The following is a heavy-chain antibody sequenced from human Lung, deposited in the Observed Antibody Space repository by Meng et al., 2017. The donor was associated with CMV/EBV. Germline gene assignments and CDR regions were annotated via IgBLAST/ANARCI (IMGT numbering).Heavy chain of an antibody. V-gene: IGHV3-30*04. D-gene: IGHD1-26*01. CDR3: ARDQHYIVTSYLYGMDV. CDR1: GFTFSSHT. J-gene: IGHJ6*02. Sequence: GGSXRLXCAVSGFTFSSHTMHWVRQAPGKGLEWVAVISNDGTKKYYGDSVKGRFTISRDNSKSTLFLQMSSLRAEDTGVYFCARDQHYIVTSYLYGMDVWGQGTTVTVSS. CDR2: ISNDGTKK.